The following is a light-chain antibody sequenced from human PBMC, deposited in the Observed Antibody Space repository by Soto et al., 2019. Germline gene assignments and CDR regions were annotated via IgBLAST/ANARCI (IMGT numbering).Light chain of an antibody. V-gene: IGKV4-1*01. J-gene: IGKJ4*01. Sequence: DIVMTQSPDSLAVSLGERATINCKSSQSVFFSSNNKNYVAWYQQKPGQPPKLLIYWASTRESGVPDRFSGSGSGTDFTLTISSLQAEDVAVYYCQQYYSTLLTFGGGTKVEIK. CDR2: WAS. CDR3: QQYYSTLLT. CDR1: QSVFFSSNNKNY.